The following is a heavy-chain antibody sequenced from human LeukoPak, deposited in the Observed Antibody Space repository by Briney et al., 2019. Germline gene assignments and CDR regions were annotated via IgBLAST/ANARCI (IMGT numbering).Heavy chain of an antibody. J-gene: IGHJ3*02. V-gene: IGHV4-38-2*02. CDR2: IYHSGST. D-gene: IGHD2-2*01. CDR3: GRSYCSSTSCYLDAFDI. CDR1: GYSISSGYY. Sequence: SETLSLTCTVSGYSISSGYYWGWIRQPPGKELEWIGSIYHSGSTYYNRSLKSRVTISVDTSKNQFSLKLSSVTAADTAVYYCGRSYCSSTSCYLDAFDIWGQGTMVTVSS.